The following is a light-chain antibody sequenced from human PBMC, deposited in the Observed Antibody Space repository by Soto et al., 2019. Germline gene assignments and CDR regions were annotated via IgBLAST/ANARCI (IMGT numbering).Light chain of an antibody. CDR1: QSVSSN. Sequence: EILMTQSPATLSVSPGERATLSCRASQSVSSNLAWYQQKPGQAPRLLIYGASSRATGIPDRFRGSGSGTEFSLTISRLEPEDFAVYYCHQYGISPFGGGTKVDIK. J-gene: IGKJ4*01. CDR2: GAS. CDR3: HQYGISP. V-gene: IGKV3-20*01.